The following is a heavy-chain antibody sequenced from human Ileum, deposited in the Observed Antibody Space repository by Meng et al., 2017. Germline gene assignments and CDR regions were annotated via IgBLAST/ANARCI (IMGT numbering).Heavy chain of an antibody. D-gene: IGHD3-22*01. CDR1: GFTFSSYG. CDR3: ARDAPYDSSGYNDY. Sequence: GGSLRLSCAASGFTFSSYGMHWVRQAPGKGPEWVAVIWYDGSNKYYADSVKGRFTISRDNSKNTLYLQMNSLRAEDTAVYYCARDAPYDSSGYNDYWGQGTLVTVSS. V-gene: IGHV3-33*01. J-gene: IGHJ4*02. CDR2: IWYDGSNK.